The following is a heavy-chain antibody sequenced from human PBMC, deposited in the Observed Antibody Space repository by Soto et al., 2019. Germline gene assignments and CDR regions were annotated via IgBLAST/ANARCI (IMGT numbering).Heavy chain of an antibody. Sequence: LSLTCTVSGGSISSYYWSWIRQPPGKGLEWIGNIYYSGSTNFKPSLKSRVTISVDTSKNQFSLKLSSVTAADTAVYYCARGGYFSVVYCFASGGKGTLVTVS. J-gene: IGHJ4*02. D-gene: IGHD2-15*01. CDR3: ARGGYFSVVYCFAS. V-gene: IGHV4-59*12. CDR1: GGSISSYY. CDR2: IYYSGST.